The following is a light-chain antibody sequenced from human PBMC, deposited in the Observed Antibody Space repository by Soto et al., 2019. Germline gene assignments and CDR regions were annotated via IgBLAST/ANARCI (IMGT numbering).Light chain of an antibody. Sequence: DVVMTQSPFSLPVTLGQPASISCRSSQSLVFSDGNTYLNWFQQRPGQSPRRLIYQDSKRDSGVXDXXSGSGSGPDFTLKISSVEAEDVGVYYCTQGTYWPRTFGQGTKVEIK. J-gene: IGKJ1*01. CDR2: QDS. V-gene: IGKV2-30*01. CDR1: QSLVFSDGNTY. CDR3: TQGTYWPRT.